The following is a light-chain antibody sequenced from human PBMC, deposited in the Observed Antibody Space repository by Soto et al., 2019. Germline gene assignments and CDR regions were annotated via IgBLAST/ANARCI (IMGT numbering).Light chain of an antibody. CDR3: QQRINWPPT. CDR1: QSVSSY. V-gene: IGKV3-11*01. CDR2: DAS. Sequence: EIVLTQSPATLSLSPGERATLSCRASQSVSSYLAWYQQKPGQAPRLLIYDASNRATGIPARFSGSGSGTVFTLTSSSLEPEDFAVYYCQQRINWPPTFGQENKLEIK. J-gene: IGKJ1*01.